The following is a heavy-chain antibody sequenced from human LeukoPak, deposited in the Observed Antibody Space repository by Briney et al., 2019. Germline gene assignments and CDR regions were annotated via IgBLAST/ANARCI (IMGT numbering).Heavy chain of an antibody. CDR2: ISGSGGKT. CDR3: AKAGELVLDF. D-gene: IGHD1-26*01. Sequence: GGSLRLSCAASGFTFSSYGMSWVRQAPGKGLEWVSGISGSGGKTDYADSVKGRFTISRDNSKNTLYLQMNSLRAEDTAVYYCAKAGELVLDFWGQGTLVTVSS. CDR1: GFTFSSYG. J-gene: IGHJ4*02. V-gene: IGHV3-23*01.